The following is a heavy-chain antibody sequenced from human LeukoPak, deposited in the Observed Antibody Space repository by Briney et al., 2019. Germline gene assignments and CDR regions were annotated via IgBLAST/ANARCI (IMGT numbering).Heavy chain of an antibody. CDR3: AKVDRYTYGYVDY. J-gene: IGHJ4*02. Sequence: GGSLRLSCAASGFTFSSYAMSWGRQAPGKGLEWGSAISDSGGSTYYADSVKGRFTISRDYSKNTLYLQMNSLRAEDTAVYYCAKVDRYTYGYVDYWGQGTLVTVSS. V-gene: IGHV3-23*01. CDR1: GFTFSSYA. D-gene: IGHD5-18*01. CDR2: ISDSGGST.